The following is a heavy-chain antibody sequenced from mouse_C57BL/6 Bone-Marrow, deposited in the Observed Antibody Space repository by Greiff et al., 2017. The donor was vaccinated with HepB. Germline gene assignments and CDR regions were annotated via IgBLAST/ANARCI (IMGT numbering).Heavy chain of an antibody. Sequence: VQLQQSGPELVKPGASVKISCKASGYTFTDYYMNWVKQSHGKSLEWIGDINPNNGGTSYNQKFKGKATLTVDKSSSTAYMELRSLTSEDSAVYYCARGGWLLRPYWGQGTLVTVSA. V-gene: IGHV1-26*01. CDR2: INPNNGGT. D-gene: IGHD2-3*01. J-gene: IGHJ3*01. CDR3: ARGGWLLRPY. CDR1: GYTFTDYY.